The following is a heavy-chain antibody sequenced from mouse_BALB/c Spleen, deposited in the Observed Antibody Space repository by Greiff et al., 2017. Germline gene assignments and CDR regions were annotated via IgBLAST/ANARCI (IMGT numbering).Heavy chain of an antibody. D-gene: IGHD2-4*01. CDR2: ISSGSSTI. V-gene: IGHV5-17*02. CDR1: GFTFSSFG. J-gene: IGHJ2*01. CDR3: ARARAYDYDGFDY. Sequence: DVMLVESGGGLVQPGGSRKLSCAASGFTFSSFGMHWVRQAPEKGLEWVAYISSGSSTIYYADTVKGRFTISRDNPKNTLFLQMTSLRSEDTAMYYCARARAYDYDGFDYWGQGTTLTVSS.